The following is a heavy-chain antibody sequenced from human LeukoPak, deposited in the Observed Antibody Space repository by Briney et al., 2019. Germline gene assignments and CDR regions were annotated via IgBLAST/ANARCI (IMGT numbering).Heavy chain of an antibody. J-gene: IGHJ4*02. V-gene: IGHV3-48*01. Sequence: GGSLRLSCAASGFTFSNYNMNWVRQAPGKGLEWLSYISSSSRTIYYADSVKGRFTISRDNAKKSLYLQMNSLRAEDTAVYYCARDISSGSQLPDYWGQGTLVIVSS. D-gene: IGHD3-10*01. CDR1: GFTFSNYN. CDR2: ISSSSRTI. CDR3: ARDISSGSQLPDY.